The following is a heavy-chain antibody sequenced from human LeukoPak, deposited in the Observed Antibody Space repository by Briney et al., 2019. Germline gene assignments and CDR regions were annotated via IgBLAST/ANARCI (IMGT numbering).Heavy chain of an antibody. Sequence: VASVKVSCKASGGTFSSYAISWVRQAPGQGLEWMGRIIPIFGTANYAQKFQGRVTITTDESTSTAYMELSSLRSEDTAVYYCARDVGDAYSSSWYYFDYWGQGTLSPSPQ. CDR2: IIPIFGTA. CDR1: GGTFSSYA. CDR3: ARDVGDAYSSSWYYFDY. D-gene: IGHD6-13*01. J-gene: IGHJ4*02. V-gene: IGHV1-69*05.